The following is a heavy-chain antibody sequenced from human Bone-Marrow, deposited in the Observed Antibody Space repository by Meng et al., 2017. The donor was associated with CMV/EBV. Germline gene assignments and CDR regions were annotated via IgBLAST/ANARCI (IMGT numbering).Heavy chain of an antibody. J-gene: IGHJ4*02. CDR3: ARDNPPYGGYKFDY. V-gene: IGHV4-39*07. D-gene: IGHD3-22*01. CDR2: IYNSGNS. CDR1: GFSLSTSGVG. Sequence: SGPTLVKPTQTLTLTCTFSGFSLSTSGVGVGWIRQPPGEGLEWIGVIYNSGNSYYNPSLRSRVTISVDTSKNQFSLKLSSVTAADTAVYYCARDNPPYGGYKFDYWGQGTPVTVSS.